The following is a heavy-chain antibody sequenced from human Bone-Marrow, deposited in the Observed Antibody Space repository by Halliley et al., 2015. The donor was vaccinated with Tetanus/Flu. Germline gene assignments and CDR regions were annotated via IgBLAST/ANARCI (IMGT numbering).Heavy chain of an antibody. CDR3: ARSPSMIVGGPPKYYFDY. V-gene: IGHV4-59*01. CDR2: IYYSGST. J-gene: IGHJ4*02. Sequence: TLSLTCTVSDDYIGNYYWSWIRQPPGKGLEWIGYIYYSGSTKYNPSLKSRVTTSVDTSKNQFSLKLTSVTAADTAVYYCARSPSMIVGGPPKYYFDYWGQGTLVTVSS. CDR1: DDYIGNYY. D-gene: IGHD3-16*01.